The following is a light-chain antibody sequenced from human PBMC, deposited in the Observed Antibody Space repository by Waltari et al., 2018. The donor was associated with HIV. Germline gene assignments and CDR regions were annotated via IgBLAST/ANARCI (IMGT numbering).Light chain of an antibody. CDR3: AAWGDSLTSFV. Sequence: SVLTQPPSASETPGQRVTISCSGSSSNIGSNYVYCSQHLPGTAPKLLLYTNQQQPSGVPDRFSCSKSGTSASLAISGLRSEDEADYYCAAWGDSLTSFVFGTGTKVTVL. CDR2: TNQ. V-gene: IGLV1-47*01. CDR1: SSNIGSNY. J-gene: IGLJ1*01.